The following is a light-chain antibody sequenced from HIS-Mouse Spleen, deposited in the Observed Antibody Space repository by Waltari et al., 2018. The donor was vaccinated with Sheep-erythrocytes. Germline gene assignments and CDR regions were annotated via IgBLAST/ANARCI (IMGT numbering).Light chain of an antibody. J-gene: IGKJ4*01. V-gene: IGKV1-39*01. CDR3: QQSYSTPPLT. Sequence: DIQMTQSPSSLSASVGDRVTIPCRASQSISRDLNWYKQKPGKAPNLLIYAASSLQSGVPSRFSGSGSGTDFTLTISSLQPEDFATYYCQQSYSTPPLTFGGGTKVEIK. CDR1: QSISRD. CDR2: AAS.